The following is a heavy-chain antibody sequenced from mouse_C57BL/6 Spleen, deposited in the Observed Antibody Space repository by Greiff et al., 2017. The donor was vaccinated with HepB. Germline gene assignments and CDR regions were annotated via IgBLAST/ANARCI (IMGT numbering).Heavy chain of an antibody. CDR1: GFTFSDYY. J-gene: IGHJ1*03. CDR3: ARGDLLRYFDV. CDR2: INYDGSST. Sequence: EVKLEESEGGLVQPGSSMKLSCTASGFTFSDYYMAWVRQVPEKGLEWVANINYDGSSTYYLDSLKSRFIISRDNAKNILYLQMSSLKSEDTATYYCARGDLLRYFDVWGTGTTVTVSS. D-gene: IGHD1-1*01. V-gene: IGHV5-16*01.